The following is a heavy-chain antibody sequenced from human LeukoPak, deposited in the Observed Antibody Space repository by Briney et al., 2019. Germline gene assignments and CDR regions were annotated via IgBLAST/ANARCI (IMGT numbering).Heavy chain of an antibody. Sequence: PGGSLRLSCAASGFTFNIYAMSWVRQAPGKGLEWVSGISGSGGSTYYADSVKGRFTISRDNSKNTLYLQMNSLRAEDTAVYYCAKMADRNWYFDLWGRGTLVTVSS. CDR1: GFTFNIYA. D-gene: IGHD5-24*01. J-gene: IGHJ2*01. V-gene: IGHV3-23*01. CDR3: AKMADRNWYFDL. CDR2: ISGSGGST.